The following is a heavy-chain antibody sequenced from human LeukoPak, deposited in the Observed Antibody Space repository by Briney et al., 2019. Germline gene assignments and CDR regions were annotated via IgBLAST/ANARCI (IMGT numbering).Heavy chain of an antibody. CDR2: ISWNSGSI. D-gene: IGHD2-2*01. CDR1: GFTFDDYA. CDR3: AKDTEFRATYCSTTTCYTFDY. J-gene: IGHJ4*02. V-gene: IGHV3-9*01. Sequence: GRSLRLSCAASGFTFDDYAMHWVRQAPGKGLEWVSGISWNSGSIGYADSVKGRFTISRDNAKNSLYLQMNSLRAEDTAVYYCAKDTEFRATYCSTTTCYTFDYWGQGALVTVSS.